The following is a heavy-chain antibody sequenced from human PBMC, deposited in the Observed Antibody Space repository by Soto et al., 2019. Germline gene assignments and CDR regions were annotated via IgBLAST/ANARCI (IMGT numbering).Heavy chain of an antibody. CDR1: GYNFISYG. J-gene: IGHJ6*02. V-gene: IGHV1-18*01. CDR2: ISTNNGDT. Sequence: ASVKVSCKASGYNFISYGITWVRQAPGQGLEWMAWISTNNGDTTSAQKLQGRVTMTTDTSTSTVYMELRNLRSDDTAVYYCARGGRYCXGGACYRPSTSYYFGMDVWGQGTTVTVSS. CDR3: ARGGRYCXGGACYRPSTSYYFGMDV. D-gene: IGHD2-15*01.